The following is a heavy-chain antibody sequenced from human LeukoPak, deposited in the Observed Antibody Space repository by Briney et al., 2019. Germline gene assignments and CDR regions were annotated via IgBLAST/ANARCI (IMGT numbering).Heavy chain of an antibody. CDR3: VRVGPYYDFSRYYFDY. D-gene: IGHD3-3*01. Sequence: ASVKVSCKASGYTFTCYYMHWVRQAPGQGLEWMGWINPNSGGTNYAQKFQGRVTMTRDTSISTSYMELSRLRSDDTAVYYCVRVGPYYDFSRYYFDYWGQGTLVTVSS. CDR2: INPNSGGT. J-gene: IGHJ4*02. CDR1: GYTFTCYY. V-gene: IGHV1-2*02.